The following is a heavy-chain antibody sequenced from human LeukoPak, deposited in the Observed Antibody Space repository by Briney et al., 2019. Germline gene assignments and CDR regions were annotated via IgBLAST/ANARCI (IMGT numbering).Heavy chain of an antibody. Sequence: GGSLRLSCAASGFTFSSYWMHWVRQAPGKGLVWVSRINSDGSSTSYADSVKGRFTISRDNAKNTLYLQMNSLRAEDTAVYYCARGTWATLYYYYMDVWGKGATVTVSS. CDR1: GFTFSSYW. V-gene: IGHV3-74*01. J-gene: IGHJ6*03. CDR2: INSDGSST. CDR3: ARGTWATLYYYYMDV. D-gene: IGHD5-24*01.